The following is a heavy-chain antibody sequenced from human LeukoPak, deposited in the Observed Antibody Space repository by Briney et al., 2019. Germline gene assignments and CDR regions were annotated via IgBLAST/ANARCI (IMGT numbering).Heavy chain of an antibody. CDR3: AKSHDYYDSSGYYFDY. D-gene: IGHD3-22*01. V-gene: IGHV3-23*01. CDR2: ISGSGGST. J-gene: IGHJ4*02. Sequence: GGSLSLSCAASGFTFSSYAMSWVRQAPGKGLEWVSAISGSGGSTYYADSVKGRFTISRDNSKNTLYLQMNSLRAEDTAVYYCAKSHDYYDSSGYYFDYWGQGTLVTVSS. CDR1: GFTFSSYA.